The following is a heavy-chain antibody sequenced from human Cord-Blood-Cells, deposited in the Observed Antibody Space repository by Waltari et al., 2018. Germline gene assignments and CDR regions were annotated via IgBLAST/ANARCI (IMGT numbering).Heavy chain of an antibody. CDR1: GGSISSYY. Sequence: QVQLQESGPGLVKPSETLSLTCTVSGGSISSYYWSWIRQPPGKGLEWIGYIYYSGSTNYNPALKSRVTISVDTSKNQFSLKLSSVTAADTAVYYCARGIGYCSSTSCYIGYYYYMDVWGKGTTVTVSS. V-gene: IGHV4-59*01. CDR3: ARGIGYCSSTSCYIGYYYYMDV. D-gene: IGHD2-2*02. CDR2: IYYSGST. J-gene: IGHJ6*03.